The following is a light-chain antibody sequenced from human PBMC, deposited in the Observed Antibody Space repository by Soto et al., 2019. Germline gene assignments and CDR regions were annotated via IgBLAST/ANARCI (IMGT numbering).Light chain of an antibody. CDR1: QSVSSY. CDR3: QQYTNGPPWT. J-gene: IGKJ1*01. CDR2: GAS. Sequence: EIVMTQSPATLSVSPGEGATLSCGASQSVSSYLAWYQQKPGQPPRLLIYGASTRATGIPARFSGSGSGTEFTLTISSLQSEDFAVYHCQQYTNGPPWTFGQGTKVEIK. V-gene: IGKV3-15*01.